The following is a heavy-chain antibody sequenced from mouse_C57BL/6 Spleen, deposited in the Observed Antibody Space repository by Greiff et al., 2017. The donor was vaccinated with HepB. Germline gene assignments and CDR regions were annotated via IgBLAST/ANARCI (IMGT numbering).Heavy chain of an antibody. J-gene: IGHJ4*01. V-gene: IGHV6-3*01. D-gene: IGHD2-3*01. Sequence: EVQVVESGGGLVQPGGSMKLSCVASGFTFSNYWMNWVRQSPEKGLEWVAQIRLKSDNYAAHYAESVKGRFTISRDDSKSRVYRQMNNLSAEDTGSYCFTCRYGYYFYAMDYWGQGTSVTVSS. CDR3: TCRYGYYFYAMDY. CDR1: GFTFSNYW. CDR2: IRLKSDNYAA.